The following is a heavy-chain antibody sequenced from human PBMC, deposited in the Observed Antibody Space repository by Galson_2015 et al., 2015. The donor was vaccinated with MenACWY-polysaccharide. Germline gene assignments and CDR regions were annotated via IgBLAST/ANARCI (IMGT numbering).Heavy chain of an antibody. J-gene: IGHJ6*02. CDR1: GFSFNRYW. CDR3: ARVSGVGTVGISWGGFYFHGLDV. V-gene: IGHV3-7*01. CDR2: IKQDGSEK. Sequence: LRLSCAASGFSFNRYWMTWVRQAPGKGLEWVANIKQDGSEKNYVDSVKGRFTISRDNAKNSLYLQMNSLRAEDTAVYYCARVSGVGTVGISWGGFYFHGLDVWGQGTTVIVSS. D-gene: IGHD3-16*01.